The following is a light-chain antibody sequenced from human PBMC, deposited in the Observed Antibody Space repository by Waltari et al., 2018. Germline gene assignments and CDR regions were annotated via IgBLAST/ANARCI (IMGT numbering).Light chain of an antibody. CDR2: KVS. Sequence: DVVMTQSPLSLPVTLGQPASISCRSSQSLVHSDGNTFLNWFQHRPGQSPRRLIYKVSNRDCGVPDRFRGSGSGTDFTLKISRVEAEDVGVYYCMQGTHWPPITFGQGTRLEIK. CDR1: QSLVHSDGNTF. J-gene: IGKJ5*01. V-gene: IGKV2-30*02. CDR3: MQGTHWPPIT.